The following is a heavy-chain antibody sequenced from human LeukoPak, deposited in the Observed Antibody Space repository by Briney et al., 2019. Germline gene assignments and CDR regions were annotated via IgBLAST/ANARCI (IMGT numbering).Heavy chain of an antibody. J-gene: IGHJ4*02. CDR2: IYYSGST. D-gene: IGHD5-18*01. Sequence: SETLSLTCTVSGGSISSYYWSWLRRPPGKGLEWIGYIYYSGSTNYNPSLKSRVTISVDTSKNQFSLKLSSVTAADTAVYYCARGKVDTAMVIDYWGQGTLVTVSS. CDR3: ARGKVDTAMVIDY. V-gene: IGHV4-59*01. CDR1: GGSISSYY.